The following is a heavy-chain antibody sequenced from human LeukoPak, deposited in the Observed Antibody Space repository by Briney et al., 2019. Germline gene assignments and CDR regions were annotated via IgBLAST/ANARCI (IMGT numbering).Heavy chain of an antibody. J-gene: IGHJ6*03. Sequence: ASVKVSRKASGYTFTSYAMNWVRQAPGQGLEWMGWINTNTGNPTYAQGFTGRLVFSLDTSVSTAYLQISSLKAEDTAVYYCARVHSGWAYYYYYYYMDVWGKGTTVTVSS. V-gene: IGHV7-4-1*02. D-gene: IGHD6-19*01. CDR3: ARVHSGWAYYYYYYYMDV. CDR1: GYTFTSYA. CDR2: INTNTGNP.